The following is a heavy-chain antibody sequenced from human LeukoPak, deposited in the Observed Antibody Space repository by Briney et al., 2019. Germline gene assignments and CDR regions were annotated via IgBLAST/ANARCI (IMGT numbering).Heavy chain of an antibody. CDR1: GFTFSSYW. CDR2: ISSSSSYI. V-gene: IGHV3-21*01. Sequence: GGSLRLSCAASGFTFSSYWMSWVRQAPGKGLEWVSSISSSSSYIYYADSVKGRFTISRDNAKNSLYLQMNSLRAEDTAVYYCARDRSGSLFDYWGQGTLVTVSS. D-gene: IGHD1-26*01. J-gene: IGHJ4*02. CDR3: ARDRSGSLFDY.